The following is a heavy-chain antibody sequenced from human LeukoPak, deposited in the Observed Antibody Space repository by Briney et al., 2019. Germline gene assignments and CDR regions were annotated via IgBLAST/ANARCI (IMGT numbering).Heavy chain of an antibody. J-gene: IGHJ4*02. D-gene: IGHD3-3*01. V-gene: IGHV4-31*11. CDR1: GGSFSGYY. Sequence: PSETLSLTCAVYGGSFSGYYWSWIRQHPGKGLEWIGYIYYSGSTYYNPSLKSRVTISVDTSKNQFSLKLSSVTAADTAVYYCARVNYDFWSGYQYYFDYWGQGTLVTVSS. CDR2: IYYSGST. CDR3: ARVNYDFWSGYQYYFDY.